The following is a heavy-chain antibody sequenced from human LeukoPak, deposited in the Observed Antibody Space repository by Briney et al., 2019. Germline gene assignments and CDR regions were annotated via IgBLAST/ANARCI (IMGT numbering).Heavy chain of an antibody. CDR3: ARQVVPAASAFDP. CDR2: ICPGDSDT. Sequence: SGESLKISCKGSGYSFTSYWIGWVRQMPGKGLEWMGIICPGDSDTRYSPSFQGQVTISADKSISTAYLQWSSLKASDTAMYYCARQVVPAASAFDPWGQGTLVTVSS. V-gene: IGHV5-51*01. CDR1: GYSFTSYW. D-gene: IGHD2-2*01. J-gene: IGHJ5*02.